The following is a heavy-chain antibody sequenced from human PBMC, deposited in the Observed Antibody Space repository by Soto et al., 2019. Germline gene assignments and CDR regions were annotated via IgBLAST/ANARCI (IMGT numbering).Heavy chain of an antibody. CDR2: ISGSGDGT. D-gene: IGHD2-8*01. V-gene: IGHV3-23*01. CDR1: GSTVGSHA. Sequence: GGSLRLSCAASGSTVGSHAMSWVRQAPGKGLEWVSSISGSGDGTYYGDSVKGRFTISRDSSSSTLYLQMDNLRGGDTAVYFCTRSRRSILMVYGFGGMDVWGQGTTVTVSS. CDR3: TRSRRSILMVYGFGGMDV. J-gene: IGHJ6*02.